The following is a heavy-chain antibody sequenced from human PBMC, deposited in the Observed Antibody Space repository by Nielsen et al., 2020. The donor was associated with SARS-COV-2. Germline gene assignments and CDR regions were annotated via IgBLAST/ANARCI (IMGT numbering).Heavy chain of an antibody. D-gene: IGHD3-22*01. J-gene: IGHJ3*02. CDR1: GFTFSSYG. CDR3: AREYDSSGSDAFDI. Sequence: GESLKISCAASGFTFSSYGMHWVRQAPGKGLEWVAVIWYDGSDKYYADSVKGRFTISRDNSKNTLYLQMNSLRAEDTAVYYCAREYDSSGSDAFDIWGQVTMVTVSS. CDR2: IWYDGSDK. V-gene: IGHV3-33*08.